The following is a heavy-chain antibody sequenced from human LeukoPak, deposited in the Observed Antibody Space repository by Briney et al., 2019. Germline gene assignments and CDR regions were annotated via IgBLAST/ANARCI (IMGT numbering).Heavy chain of an antibody. CDR1: GFTFSDYW. J-gene: IGHJ5*02. Sequence: GGSLRLSCAASGFTFSDYWMSWVRQAPGKGLEWVANIRQDGSDKYYVDSVKGRFIISRDNAQNSLYLQMGSLRADDTAVYYCARMGGSNWNREVNWFDPWAREPWSPSPQ. D-gene: IGHD1-1*01. CDR3: ARMGGSNWNREVNWFDP. CDR2: IRQDGSDK. V-gene: IGHV3-7*01.